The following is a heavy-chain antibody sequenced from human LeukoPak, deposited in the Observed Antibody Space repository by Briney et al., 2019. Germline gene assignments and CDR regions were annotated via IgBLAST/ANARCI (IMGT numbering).Heavy chain of an antibody. V-gene: IGHV3-23*01. Sequence: AGSLCLTCAASGFTLSSYAMSWGWLAPGKGQGWVSGISGSGGSTYYAASVKCRFTISIDKSKITVWLQMNSLRAEDMSVYYCTRDYNFYFDYWGQGTLVTVSS. CDR1: GFTLSSYA. CDR2: ISGSGGST. CDR3: TRDYNFYFDY. J-gene: IGHJ4*02. D-gene: IGHD1-20*01.